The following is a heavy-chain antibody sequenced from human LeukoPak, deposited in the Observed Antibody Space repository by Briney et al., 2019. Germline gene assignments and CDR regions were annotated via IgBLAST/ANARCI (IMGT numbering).Heavy chain of an antibody. CDR1: GGTFSSYA. CDR3: ARGEGVDTAMVSNNYYYYYMDV. J-gene: IGHJ6*03. CDR2: IIPIFGTA. V-gene: IGHV1-69*05. D-gene: IGHD5-18*01. Sequence: ASVKVSCKASGGTFSSYAISWVRQAPGQGLEWMGGIIPIFGTANYAQKFQGRVTITTDESTSTAYMELSSLRSEDTAVYYCARGEGVDTAMVSNNYYYYYMDVRGKGTTVTVSS.